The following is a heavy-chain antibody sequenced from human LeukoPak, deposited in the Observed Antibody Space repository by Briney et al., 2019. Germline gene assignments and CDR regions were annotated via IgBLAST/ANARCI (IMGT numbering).Heavy chain of an antibody. CDR1: GFTFSSYA. D-gene: IGHD3-10*01. Sequence: GRSLRLSCAASGFTFSSYAMHWVRQAPGKGLEWVAVISYDGSNKYYADSVKGRFTISRDNSKNTLYLQMNSLRAEDTAVYYCARELGSGSYRARSSDAFDIRGQGTMVTVSS. CDR2: ISYDGSNK. V-gene: IGHV3-30*04. J-gene: IGHJ3*02. CDR3: ARELGSGSYRARSSDAFDI.